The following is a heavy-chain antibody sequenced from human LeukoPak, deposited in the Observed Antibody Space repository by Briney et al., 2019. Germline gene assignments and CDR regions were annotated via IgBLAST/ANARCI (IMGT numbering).Heavy chain of an antibody. Sequence: SETLSLTCTVSGGSISSSSYYWGWIRQPPGKGLEWIGSIYYSGSTYYNPSLKSRVTISVDTSKNQFSLKLSSVTAADTAVYYCARHDNRGVVPAAKQYFQHWGQGTLVTVSS. J-gene: IGHJ1*01. V-gene: IGHV4-39*01. CDR2: IYYSGST. CDR1: GGSISSSSYY. D-gene: IGHD2-2*01. CDR3: ARHDNRGVVPAAKQYFQH.